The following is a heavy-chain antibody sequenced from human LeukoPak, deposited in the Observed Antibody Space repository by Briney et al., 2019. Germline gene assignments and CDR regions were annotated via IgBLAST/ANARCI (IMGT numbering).Heavy chain of an antibody. J-gene: IGHJ6*03. D-gene: IGHD5-24*01. CDR2: IYPGDSDT. V-gene: IGHV5-51*01. CDR1: GYSFTSYW. CDR3: ARQSRDGYNSYYYYYMDV. Sequence: GESLKISCKGSGYSFTSYWIGWVRQMPGNGLEWMGIIYPGDSDTRYSPSFQGQVTISADKSISTAYLQWSSLKASDTAMYYCARQSRDGYNSYYYYYMDVWGKGTTVTVSS.